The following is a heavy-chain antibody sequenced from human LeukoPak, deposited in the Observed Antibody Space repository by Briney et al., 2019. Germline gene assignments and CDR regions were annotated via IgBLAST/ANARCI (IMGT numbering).Heavy chain of an antibody. CDR1: GFTFSSYA. D-gene: IGHD1-1*01. CDR2: ISYDGSNK. V-gene: IGHV3-30-3*01. CDR3: ARDETGTHYYYYYGMDV. Sequence: GRSLRLSCAASGFTFSSYAMHWVRQAPGKGLEWVAVISYDGSNKYYADSVKGRFTISRDNSKNTLYLQMNSLRAEDTAVYYCARDETGTHYYYYYGMDVWGQGTTVTVSS. J-gene: IGHJ6*02.